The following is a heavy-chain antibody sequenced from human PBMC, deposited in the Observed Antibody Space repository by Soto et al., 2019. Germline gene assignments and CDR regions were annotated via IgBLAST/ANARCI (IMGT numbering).Heavy chain of an antibody. CDR1: GFTFSSYA. D-gene: IGHD5-12*01. CDR3: ARDQRRDGYNLWLY. Sequence: QVQLVESGGGVVQPGRSLRLSCAASGFTFSSYAMHWVRQAPGKGLEWVAVISYDGSNKYYADSVKGRFTISRDNSKKTLYQKKNSLRAEDTAVYYCARDQRRDGYNLWLYWGQGTLVTVSS. CDR2: ISYDGSNK. V-gene: IGHV3-30-3*01. J-gene: IGHJ4*02.